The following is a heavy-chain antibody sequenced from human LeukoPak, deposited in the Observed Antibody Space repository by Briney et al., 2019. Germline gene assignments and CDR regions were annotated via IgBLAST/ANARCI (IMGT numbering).Heavy chain of an antibody. Sequence: GGSLRLSCAASGFTFRSYSMNWVRQAPGKGLDWVSSIGGSSSSLYYADSVKGRFTISRDNAKNSLYLQMNSLRAEDTAVYYCARESGGSYYEAFDIWGQGTMVTVSS. CDR2: IGGSSSSL. CDR1: GFTFRSYS. D-gene: IGHD1-26*01. J-gene: IGHJ3*02. V-gene: IGHV3-21*01. CDR3: ARESGGSYYEAFDI.